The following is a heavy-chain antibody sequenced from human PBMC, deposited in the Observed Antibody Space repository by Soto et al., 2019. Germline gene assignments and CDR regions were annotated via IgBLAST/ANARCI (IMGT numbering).Heavy chain of an antibody. CDR1: GFTFSLYS. Sequence: EVQLVESGGGLVQPGGSLRLSCAASGFTFSLYSMSWVRQAPGKGLEWVSYISRSSTGINYADSVKGRFTISRDDATNSMNLQMNSLRDGDTAVYYCARAVTWGLDVWGQGPTVSISS. J-gene: IGHJ6*02. V-gene: IGHV3-48*02. CDR2: ISRSSTGI. D-gene: IGHD3-10*01. CDR3: ARAVTWGLDV.